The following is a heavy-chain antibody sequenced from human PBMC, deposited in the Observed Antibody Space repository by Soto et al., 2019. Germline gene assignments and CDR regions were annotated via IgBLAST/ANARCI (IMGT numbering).Heavy chain of an antibody. CDR1: GGTFSSYA. J-gene: IGHJ4*02. Sequence: QVQLVQSGAEVKKPGSSVKVSCKASGGTFSSYAISWERQAPGQGLEWMGGIIPIFGTANYAQKFQGRVMVSADKSTSTAYMELSRLGSEDAAVYYCARDQIHYTCWPNGASLGLGYWGQGTLVTVSS. CDR3: ARDQIHYTCWPNGASLGLGY. CDR2: IIPIFGTA. V-gene: IGHV1-69*06. D-gene: IGHD2-2*02.